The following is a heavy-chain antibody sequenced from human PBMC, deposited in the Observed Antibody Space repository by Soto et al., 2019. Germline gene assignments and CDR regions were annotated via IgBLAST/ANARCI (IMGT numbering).Heavy chain of an antibody. CDR1: GYTFTDYW. V-gene: IGHV5-51*01. CDR2: IYPGDSDT. Sequence: GESLKISCKGSGYTFTDYWIGWVRQLPGKGLEWMGIIYPGDSDTRYSPSFQGHVTITVDKSTSTAYLQWNTLKASDTAMYYCARNISNFRYYYYDMDVWGKGTTVNAPQ. CDR3: ARNISNFRYYYYDMDV. J-gene: IGHJ6*04. D-gene: IGHD4-4*01.